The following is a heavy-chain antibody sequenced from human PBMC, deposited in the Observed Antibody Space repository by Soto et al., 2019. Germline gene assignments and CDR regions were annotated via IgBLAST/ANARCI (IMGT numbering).Heavy chain of an antibody. CDR3: TRDQLLEGYCSSTSCPYYYYYYMDV. V-gene: IGHV3-73*01. CDR1: GFTFSGSA. J-gene: IGHJ6*03. CDR2: IRSKANSYAT. D-gene: IGHD2-2*01. Sequence: GGSLRLSCAASGFTFSGSAMHWVRQASGKGLEWVGRIRSKANSYATAYAASVKGRFTISRDDSKNTAYLQMNSLKTEDTAVYYCTRDQLLEGYCSSTSCPYYYYYYMDVWGKGTTVTVSS.